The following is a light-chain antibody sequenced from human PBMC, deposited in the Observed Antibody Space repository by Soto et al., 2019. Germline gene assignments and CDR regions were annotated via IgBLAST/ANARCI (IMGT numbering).Light chain of an antibody. CDR2: GAS. Sequence: DIVLTQSPGTLSLSPGERATLSCRASQSVSSSYLAWYQQKPGQAPRLLIYGASCRATGIPDRFSGSGSGTDFTLTISRLEPEDFAVYYCQQYGSSPLYTFGQGTKLEIK. J-gene: IGKJ2*01. CDR3: QQYGSSPLYT. CDR1: QSVSSSY. V-gene: IGKV3-20*01.